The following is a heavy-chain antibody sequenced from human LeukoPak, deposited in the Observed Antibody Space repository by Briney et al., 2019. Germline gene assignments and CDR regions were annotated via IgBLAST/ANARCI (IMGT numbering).Heavy chain of an antibody. V-gene: IGHV3-74*01. CDR3: ARAQVGAPTDL. D-gene: IGHD1-26*01. CDR1: GFPFSSYA. Sequence: GGSLRLSCAASGFPFSSYAMYWVRQAPGKGLVWVARIHGDGDNISYADSVRGRFTISRDNAKGTLYLHMNSLRPEDTAVYYCARAQVGAPTDLWGQGTLVTVSS. CDR2: IHGDGDNI. J-gene: IGHJ5*02.